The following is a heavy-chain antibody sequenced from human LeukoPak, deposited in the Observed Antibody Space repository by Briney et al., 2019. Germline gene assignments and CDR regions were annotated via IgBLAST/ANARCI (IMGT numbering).Heavy chain of an antibody. V-gene: IGHV3-30*02. J-gene: IGHJ4*02. CDR2: IRYDGSIK. D-gene: IGHD3-9*01. CDR3: AKDLRYLVDY. CDR1: GFTFSSYG. Sequence: GGSLRLSCAASGFTFSSYGMYWVRQPPGKGLEWVAFIRYDGSIKYYADSVKGRFTISRDNSKNTLYLQMDSLRAEDTAVYYCAKDLRYLVDYWGQGTLVTVSS.